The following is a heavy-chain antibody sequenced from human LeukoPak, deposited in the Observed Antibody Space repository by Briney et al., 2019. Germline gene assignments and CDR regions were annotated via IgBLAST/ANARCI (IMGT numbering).Heavy chain of an antibody. Sequence: SETLSLTCTVSGYSISSGYYWSWIRQPPGKGLEWIGYIYYSGSTNYNPSLKSRVTISVDTSKNQFSLKLSSVTAADTAVYYCARSSGSYSYFDYWGQGTLVTVSS. D-gene: IGHD1-26*01. CDR3: ARSSGSYSYFDY. J-gene: IGHJ4*02. CDR2: IYYSGST. CDR1: GYSISSGYY. V-gene: IGHV4-61*01.